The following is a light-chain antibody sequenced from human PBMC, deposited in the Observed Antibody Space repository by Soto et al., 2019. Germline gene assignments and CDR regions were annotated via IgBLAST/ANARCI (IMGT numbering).Light chain of an antibody. CDR1: QSVSNN. CDR2: GAS. J-gene: IGKJ4*01. Sequence: EIVMTQSPDTLSVSPGERATLSCRASQSVSNNLAWYLHKPGQAPRLLIYGASTRATGIPARFSGSGSGTEFTLTISSLQSEDFAVYYCQQYNNWPPLTFGGGTKVEIK. V-gene: IGKV3-15*01. CDR3: QQYNNWPPLT.